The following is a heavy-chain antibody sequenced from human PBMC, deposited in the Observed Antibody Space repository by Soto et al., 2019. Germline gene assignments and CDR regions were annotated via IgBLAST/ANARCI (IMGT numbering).Heavy chain of an antibody. CDR1: GFTFNNYG. CDR3: AKSRDGYNFYFYYGMDV. J-gene: IGHJ6*02. Sequence: QVQLVESGGGVVQPGRSLRLSCAASGFTFNNYGMHWVRQAPGKGLEWVAHILYDGGKNYYADSVKGRFTISRDNSKNTLDLQMNSLTAEDTAVYFCAKSRDGYNFYFYYGMDVWGQGTAVTVSS. V-gene: IGHV3-30*18. D-gene: IGHD5-12*01. CDR2: ILYDGGKN.